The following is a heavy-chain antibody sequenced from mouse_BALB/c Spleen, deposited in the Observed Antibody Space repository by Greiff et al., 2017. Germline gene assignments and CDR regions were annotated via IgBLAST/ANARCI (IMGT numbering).Heavy chain of an antibody. Sequence: VQLQESGAELVRPGTSVKVSCKASGYAFTNYLIEWVKQRPGQGLEWIGVINPGSGGTNYNEKFKGKATLTADKSSSTAYMQLSSLTSDDSAVYFCARWYYGSSFDYWGQGTTLTVSS. CDR2: INPGSGGT. J-gene: IGHJ2*01. CDR1: GYAFTNYL. D-gene: IGHD1-1*01. V-gene: IGHV1-54*01. CDR3: ARWYYGSSFDY.